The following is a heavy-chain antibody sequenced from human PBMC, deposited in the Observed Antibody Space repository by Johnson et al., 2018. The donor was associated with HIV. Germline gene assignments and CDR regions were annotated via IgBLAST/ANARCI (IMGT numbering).Heavy chain of an antibody. V-gene: IGHV3-30*02. CDR2: IRYDGSNK. J-gene: IGHJ3*02. Sequence: VQLVESGGCLVQPGGSLRLSCAGSGFTFSSYGMHWVRQAPGKGLEWVAFIRYDGSNKYYADSVKGRFTISRDNSTNTLYLQMNSLRAEDTAVYYCAKVKLELRYGAFDIWGQGTMVTVSS. CDR1: GFTFSSYG. CDR3: AKVKLELRYGAFDI. D-gene: IGHD1-7*01.